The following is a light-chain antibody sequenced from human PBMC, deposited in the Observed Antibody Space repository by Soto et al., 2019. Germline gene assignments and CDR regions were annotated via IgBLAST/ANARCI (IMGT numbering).Light chain of an antibody. CDR2: EGS. V-gene: IGLV2-8*01. CDR1: SGDVGGYNY. Sequence: QSVLTQPPSASGSPGQSVTISCTGTSGDVGGYNYVSWYQQHPGKAPKLMIFEGSERPSGVPDLFSASKSGNTASLTVSGLQAEDEADYYCSSYAGSNNYVFGTGTKLTVL. CDR3: SSYAGSNNYV. J-gene: IGLJ1*01.